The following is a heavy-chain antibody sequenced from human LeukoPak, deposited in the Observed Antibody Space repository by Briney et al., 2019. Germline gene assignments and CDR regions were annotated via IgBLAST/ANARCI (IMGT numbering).Heavy chain of an antibody. CDR1: GFTFSSYG. Sequence: GGSLRLSCAASGFTFSSYGMHWVRQAPGKGLEWVAVIWNDGSNNYYADSVKGRFTISRDNAKNTLYLQMNSLRPEDTAAYYCASSMAYNCLDYWGQGTLVTVSS. V-gene: IGHV3-33*01. CDR2: IWNDGSNN. D-gene: IGHD5-24*01. CDR3: ASSMAYNCLDY. J-gene: IGHJ4*02.